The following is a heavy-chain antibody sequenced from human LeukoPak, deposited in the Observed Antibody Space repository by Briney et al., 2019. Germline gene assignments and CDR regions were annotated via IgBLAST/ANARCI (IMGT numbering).Heavy chain of an antibody. D-gene: IGHD2-15*01. CDR1: GYTFTCYG. Sequence: GASVKVSFKSSGYTFTCYGISWVRQAPGQGLEGMGWISAYNGNTNYAQKLQGRVTMTTDTSTSTAYMELRSLRSDDTAVYYCARSRDDCSGGSCYGRVYNYWGQGTLVTVSS. CDR3: ARSRDDCSGGSCYGRVYNY. J-gene: IGHJ4*02. CDR2: ISAYNGNT. V-gene: IGHV1-18*01.